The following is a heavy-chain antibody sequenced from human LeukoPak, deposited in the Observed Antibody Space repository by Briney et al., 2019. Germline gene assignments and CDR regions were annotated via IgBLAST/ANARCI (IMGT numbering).Heavy chain of an antibody. Sequence: SSETLSLTCTVSGGSFSSSSYYWGWIRQPPGKGLEWIGSIYYSGSTYYNPSLKSRVTISVDTSKNQFSLKLSSVTAADTAVYYCAREALVTSIYYYYYGMDVWGQGTTVTVSS. J-gene: IGHJ6*02. CDR3: AREALVTSIYYYYYGMDV. CDR2: IYYSGST. CDR1: GGSFSSSSYY. D-gene: IGHD3-9*01. V-gene: IGHV4-39*02.